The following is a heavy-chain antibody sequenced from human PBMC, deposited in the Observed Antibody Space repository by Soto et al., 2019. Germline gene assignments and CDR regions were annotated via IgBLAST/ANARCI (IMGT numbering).Heavy chain of an antibody. J-gene: IGHJ6*02. CDR2: IIPIFGTA. D-gene: IGHD6-13*01. CDR3: ARDHSSSWSPEISNGMDV. CDR1: GGTFSSYA. V-gene: IGHV1-69*13. Sequence: SVKVSCKASGGTFSSYAISWVRQAPGQGLEWMGGIIPIFGTANYAQKFQGRVTITADESTSTAYMELSSLRSEDTAVYYCARDHSSSWSPEISNGMDVWGQGTTVTVSS.